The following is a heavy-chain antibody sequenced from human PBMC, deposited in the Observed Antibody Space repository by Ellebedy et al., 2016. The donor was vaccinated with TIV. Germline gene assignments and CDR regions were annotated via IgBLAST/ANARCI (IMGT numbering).Heavy chain of an antibody. V-gene: IGHV1-69*13. Sequence: SVKVSXXASGGTFSSYAISWVRQAPGQGLEWMGGIIPIFGTANYAQKFQGRVTITADESTSTAYMELSSLRSEDTAVYYCARDALPNYYDSSGALDYWGQGTLVTVSS. J-gene: IGHJ4*02. D-gene: IGHD3-22*01. CDR1: GGTFSSYA. CDR2: IIPIFGTA. CDR3: ARDALPNYYDSSGALDY.